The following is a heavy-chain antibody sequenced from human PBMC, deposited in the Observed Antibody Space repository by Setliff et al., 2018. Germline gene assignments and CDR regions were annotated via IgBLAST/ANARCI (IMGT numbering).Heavy chain of an antibody. J-gene: IGHJ4*02. CDR2: MDPKNGDT. D-gene: IGHD5-18*01. CDR3: ARFSGHNYGSFDS. CDR1: GYDFTDHY. Sequence: KASGYDFTDHYLHWLRQAPGQGPEWMGWMDPKNGDTTYAQKFQGRVTMTWDTSITTAYMELSSLRSDDTAVYYCARFSGHNYGSFDSWGQGTPVTVSS. V-gene: IGHV1-2*02.